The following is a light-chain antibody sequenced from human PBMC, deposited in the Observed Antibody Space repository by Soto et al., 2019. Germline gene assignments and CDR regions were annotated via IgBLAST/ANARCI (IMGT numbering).Light chain of an antibody. J-gene: IGKJ1*01. CDR1: QSVSSY. Sequence: EISVTQVSVTLSFYPGERATLSFRASQSVSSYLAWYQQKPGQAPRLLIYDASIRATGIPARFSGSGSGTDFTLTISSLQPEDFPTYYCLQHNSYPRTFGQGTKVDIK. V-gene: IGKV3-11*01. CDR2: DAS. CDR3: LQHNSYPRT.